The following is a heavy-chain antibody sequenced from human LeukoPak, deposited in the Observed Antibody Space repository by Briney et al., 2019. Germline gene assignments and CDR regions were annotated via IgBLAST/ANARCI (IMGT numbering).Heavy chain of an antibody. V-gene: IGHV3-30-3*01. CDR1: GFTFSSYA. D-gene: IGHD2-15*01. CDR3: AREFGYADDYFDY. J-gene: IGHJ4*02. CDR2: ISYDGSNK. Sequence: GGSLRLSCAASGFTFSSYAMHWVRQAPGKGLEWVAVISYDGSNKYYADSVKGRFTISRDNSKNTLYLQMNSLRAEDTAVYYCAREFGYADDYFDYWGQGTLVTVSS.